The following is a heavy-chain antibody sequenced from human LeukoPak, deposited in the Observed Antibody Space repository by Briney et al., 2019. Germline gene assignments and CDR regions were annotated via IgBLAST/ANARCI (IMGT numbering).Heavy chain of an antibody. CDR1: TDSMSSYH. D-gene: IGHD4-17*01. J-gene: IGHJ4*02. V-gene: IGHV4-59*01. Sequence: PSETLSLTCTVSTDSMSSYHCGWIRQPPGKGLEWVAYIYHSGRTSYNPSLQSRVAISVDTPKNQVTLKVNSVTAADTAVYFCARAPFNVYGDYDLAYFDSWGQGTLVTVSS. CDR2: IYHSGRT. CDR3: ARAPFNVYGDYDLAYFDS.